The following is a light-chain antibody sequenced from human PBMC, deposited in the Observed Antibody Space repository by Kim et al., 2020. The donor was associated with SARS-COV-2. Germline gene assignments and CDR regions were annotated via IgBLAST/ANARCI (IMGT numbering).Light chain of an antibody. V-gene: IGLV2-8*01. CDR2: EVS. J-gene: IGLJ3*02. CDR3: SSYAGSNNWV. Sequence: QSALTQPPSASGSPGQSVTISCTGTSSDVGGNNYVSWYQQHPGKAPKFMIYEVSKRPSGVPDRFYGSKSGNTASLTVSGLQAEDEADYYCSSYAGSNNWVFGGGTKLTVL. CDR1: SSDVGGNNY.